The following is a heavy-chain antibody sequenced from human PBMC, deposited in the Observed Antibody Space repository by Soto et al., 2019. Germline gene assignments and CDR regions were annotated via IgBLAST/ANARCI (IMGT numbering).Heavy chain of an antibody. J-gene: IGHJ4*02. D-gene: IGHD4-17*01. V-gene: IGHV3-23*01. CDR1: GFTFSSYA. CDR2: ISGNGGGT. CDR3: AKDLRAVSTVTRADS. Sequence: EVQLLESGGGLVSPGGSLRLSCAASGFTFSSYAMSWVRQAPGKGLEWVSAISGNGGGTYYADSVKGRFTISRDNSKNMPFLQMNSLRAEDTAVYYCAKDLRAVSTVTRADSWGLGTLVTVSS.